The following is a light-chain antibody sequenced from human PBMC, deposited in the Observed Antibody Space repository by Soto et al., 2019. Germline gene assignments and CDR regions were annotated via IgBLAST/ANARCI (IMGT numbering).Light chain of an antibody. V-gene: IGKV3-20*01. CDR1: QRVTSRY. CDR3: QQYSTLPHT. J-gene: IGKJ2*01. CDR2: GVS. Sequence: ENVLTQSPGTLSLSPGERATLSCRATQRVTSRYFAWYQQKPGQAPRLLIYGVSSRATDIPDRFSGSGSGTDFTLTISRLEPEDFVVYYCQQYSTLPHTFGQGTKLEVK.